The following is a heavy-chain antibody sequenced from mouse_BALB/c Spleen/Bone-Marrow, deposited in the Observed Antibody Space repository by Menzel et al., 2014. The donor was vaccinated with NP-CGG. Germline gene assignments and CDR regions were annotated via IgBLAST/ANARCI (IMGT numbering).Heavy chain of an antibody. V-gene: IGHV14-3*02. Sequence: VQLQQPGAVLVKPGASVKLSCTASGFNIKDTYMHWVKQRPEQGLEWIGRIDPANGNTKYDPKFQGKATITADTSSXTSSLQLSSLTSEDTAVYYCANYYYGSSLFAYWGQGTLVTVSA. CDR2: IDPANGNT. CDR3: ANYYYGSSLFAY. J-gene: IGHJ3*01. D-gene: IGHD1-1*01. CDR1: GFNIKDTY.